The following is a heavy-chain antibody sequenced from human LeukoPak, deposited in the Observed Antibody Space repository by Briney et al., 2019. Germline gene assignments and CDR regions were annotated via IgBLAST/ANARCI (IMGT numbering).Heavy chain of an antibody. CDR1: GFPFSSYE. J-gene: IGHJ4*02. Sequence: GGSLRLSCAASGFPFSSYEMNWVRQAPGKGLEWVSYISSSGNAIYYADSVKGRFTISRDYAKNSLYLQMNSLRAEDTAVYYCAINGFSSGWYEPYYFDNWGQGTLVTVSS. CDR2: ISSSGNAI. CDR3: AINGFSSGWYEPYYFDN. D-gene: IGHD6-19*01. V-gene: IGHV3-48*03.